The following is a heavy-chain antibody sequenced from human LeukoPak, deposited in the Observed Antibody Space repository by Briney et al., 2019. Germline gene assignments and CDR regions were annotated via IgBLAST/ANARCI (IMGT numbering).Heavy chain of an antibody. J-gene: IGHJ5*02. V-gene: IGHV3-48*01. Sequence: GGSLRLPCAASGFTFSSYEMNWVRQAPGKGLEWVSYISSSSSTIYYADSVKGRFTISRDNAKNSLYLQMNSLRAEDTAVYYCAAETPSSTSSPLGLDPWGQGTLVTVSS. D-gene: IGHD2-2*01. CDR2: ISSSSSTI. CDR3: AAETPSSTSSPLGLDP. CDR1: GFTFSSYE.